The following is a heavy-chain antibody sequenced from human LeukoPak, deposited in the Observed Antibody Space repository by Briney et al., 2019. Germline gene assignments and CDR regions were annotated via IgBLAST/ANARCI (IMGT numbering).Heavy chain of an antibody. CDR3: ARLSLLWFGEFYYNPIDY. J-gene: IGHJ4*02. D-gene: IGHD3-10*01. V-gene: IGHV4-39*01. CDR1: GGSISSSSYY. CDR2: IYYSGST. Sequence: SETLSLTCTVSGGSISSSSYYWGWIRQPPWKGLEWIGSIYYSGSTYYNPSLKSRVTISVDTSKNQFSLKLSSVTAADTAVYYCARLSLLWFGEFYYNPIDYWGQGTLVTVSS.